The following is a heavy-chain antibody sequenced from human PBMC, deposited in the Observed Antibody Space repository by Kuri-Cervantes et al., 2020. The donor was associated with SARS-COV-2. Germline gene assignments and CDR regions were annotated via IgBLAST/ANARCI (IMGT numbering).Heavy chain of an antibody. CDR1: GGSISSGGYY. D-gene: IGHD1-1*01. CDR3: ASRDADNISSDAFDI. V-gene: IGHV4-31*03. Sequence: LRLSCTVSGGSISSGGYYWSWIRQHPGKGLEWIGYIYYSGSTYYNPSLKSRVTISVDTSKNQFPLRLTSVTAADTAVYYCASRDADNISSDAFDIWGQGTMVTVSS. CDR2: IYYSGST. J-gene: IGHJ3*02.